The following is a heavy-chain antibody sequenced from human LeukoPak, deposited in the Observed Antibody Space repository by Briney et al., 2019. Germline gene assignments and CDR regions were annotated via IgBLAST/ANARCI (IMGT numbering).Heavy chain of an antibody. V-gene: IGHV1-46*01. J-gene: IGHJ4*02. D-gene: IGHD3-10*01. CDR1: GYTFINHW. Sequence: ASVKVSCKASGYTFINHWMHWVRQAPGQGLEWVGLINPTGTTTLYAQKFQGRITLTRDMSATTDYMELSSLTSEDTAVYYCARDRGGTLFDYWGQGTLVTVSS. CDR2: INPTGTTT. CDR3: ARDRGGTLFDY.